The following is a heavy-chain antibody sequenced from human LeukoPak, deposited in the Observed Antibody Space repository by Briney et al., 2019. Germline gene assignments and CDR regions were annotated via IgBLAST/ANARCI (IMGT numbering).Heavy chain of an antibody. Sequence: AGGSLRLSCAASGFSVSNNYMDWVRQAPGKGLEWVSVIYSGGSTFYADSVKGRFTISRDNSKNTLYLQMNSLRAEDTAVYYCARGPYYFDCRGQGTLVTVSS. CDR2: IYSGGST. CDR1: GFSVSNNY. V-gene: IGHV3-66*01. J-gene: IGHJ4*02. CDR3: ARGPYYFDC.